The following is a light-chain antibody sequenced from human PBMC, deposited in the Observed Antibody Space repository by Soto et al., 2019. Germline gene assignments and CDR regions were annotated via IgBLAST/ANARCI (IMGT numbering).Light chain of an antibody. J-gene: IGKJ2*01. CDR1: QTLLHSNGYNY. V-gene: IGKV2-28*01. CDR2: LGS. Sequence: IAMTQPPLSLPVTPGEPASISCRSSQTLLHSNGYNYLDWYLQKPGQSPQLLIYLGSNRASGVPDRFSGSGSGTDFTLKINRVEAEDVGVFYCMQGLRPMYTFGQGTKLEIK. CDR3: MQGLRPMYT.